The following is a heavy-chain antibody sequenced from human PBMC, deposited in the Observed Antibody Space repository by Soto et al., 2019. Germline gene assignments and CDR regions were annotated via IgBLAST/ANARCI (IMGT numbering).Heavy chain of an antibody. D-gene: IGHD6-13*01. V-gene: IGHV1-8*01. CDR2: MNPNSGNT. J-gene: IGHJ4*02. CDR3: ARGPSRAAAANWNY. CDR1: GYTFTSYD. Sequence: ASVKVSCKASGYTFTSYDINWVRQATGQGLEWMGWMNPNSGNTGYAQKFQGRVTMTRNTSISTAYMELSSQRSEETAGYYCARGPSRAAAANWNYWGQGTLVTVSS.